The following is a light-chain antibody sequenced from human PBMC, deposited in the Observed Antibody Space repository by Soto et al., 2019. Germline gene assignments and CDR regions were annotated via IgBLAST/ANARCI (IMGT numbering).Light chain of an antibody. CDR1: QSISSN. V-gene: IGKV1-39*01. CDR3: QQGYSTPYT. CDR2: VAS. Sequence: DIQMTQSPSSLSASVGDRVTITCRASQSISSNLNWYQQKPGEAPKLLIYVASSLQSGVPSRFSVSESVTDYTLTITSLQPDDFGTYYCQQGYSTPYTFGQGTKLEIK. J-gene: IGKJ2*01.